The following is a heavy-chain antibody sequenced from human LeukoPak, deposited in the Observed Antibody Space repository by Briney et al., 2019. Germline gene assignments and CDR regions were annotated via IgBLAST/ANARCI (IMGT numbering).Heavy chain of an antibody. CDR3: ARGGSSGYYYG. CDR2: LYTRGST. Sequence: SETLSLTCTVSGGSISSYYWSWLRQPAGKGLEWIGRLYTRGSTNYNPSLKSRVTMSVDTSKNQFSLKLTSMTAADTAVYYCARGGSSGYYYGWGQGTLVTVSS. D-gene: IGHD3-22*01. V-gene: IGHV4-4*07. J-gene: IGHJ4*02. CDR1: GGSISSYY.